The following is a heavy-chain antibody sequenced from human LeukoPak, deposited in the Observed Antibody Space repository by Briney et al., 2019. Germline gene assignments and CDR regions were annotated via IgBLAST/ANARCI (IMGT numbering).Heavy chain of an antibody. J-gene: IGHJ5*01. CDR1: GDSVSDFY. V-gene: IGHV4-59*08. D-gene: IGHD2-8*01. Sequence: SETLSLACSVSGDSVSDFYWNWIRQSPGTGLEWIGNIHYSGNSNYSPSLKSRVSMSIDTSRNQFFLKLNSVTAADTAVYYCVLAPNSNWFDFWGQGTQVTVSS. CDR3: VLAPNSNWFDF. CDR2: IHYSGNS.